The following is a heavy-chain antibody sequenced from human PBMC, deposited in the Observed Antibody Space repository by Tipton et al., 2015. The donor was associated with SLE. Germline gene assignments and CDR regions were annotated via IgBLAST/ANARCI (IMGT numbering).Heavy chain of an antibody. J-gene: IGHJ6*02. V-gene: IGHV3-33*01. CDR1: GFTFSTSA. Sequence: SGFTFSTSAMHWVRQAPGKGLEWVAVIWYDGSNKFYADSVKGRLTISRDNAKNTLYLQMRSLRVEDTGIYYCARAPTISVAGTTDPFGMDVWGPGTRVTVSS. D-gene: IGHD6-19*01. CDR2: IWYDGSNK. CDR3: ARAPTISVAGTTDPFGMDV.